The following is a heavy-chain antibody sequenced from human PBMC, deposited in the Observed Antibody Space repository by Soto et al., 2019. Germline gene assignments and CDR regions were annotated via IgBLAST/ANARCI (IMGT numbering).Heavy chain of an antibody. V-gene: IGHV3-30*18. D-gene: IGHD3-22*01. CDR1: GFTFSSYG. J-gene: IGHJ4*02. CDR3: AKDSDSSGYYLFDY. CDR2: ISYDGSNK. Sequence: ESGGGVVQPGRSLRLSYAASGFTFSSYGMHWVRQAPGKGLEWVAVISYDGSNKYYADSVKGRFTISRDNSKNTLYLQMNSLRAEDTAVYYCAKDSDSSGYYLFDYWGQGTLVTVSS.